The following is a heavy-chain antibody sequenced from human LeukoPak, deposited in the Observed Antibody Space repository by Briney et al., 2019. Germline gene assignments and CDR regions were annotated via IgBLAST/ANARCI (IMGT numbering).Heavy chain of an antibody. CDR3: ARRQLHYDFWSGDDWYFDL. CDR2: IFYTGST. J-gene: IGHJ2*01. V-gene: IGHV4-39*01. Sequence: PSETLSLTCTVSGGSISISSYYWGWIRQSPGKGLEWIGSIFYTGSTYYSPSLKSRVTMPKGTSRNQFSLDLSSVTAADTAVYYCARRQLHYDFWSGDDWYFDLWGRGTLVTVSS. CDR1: GGSISISSYY. D-gene: IGHD3-3*01.